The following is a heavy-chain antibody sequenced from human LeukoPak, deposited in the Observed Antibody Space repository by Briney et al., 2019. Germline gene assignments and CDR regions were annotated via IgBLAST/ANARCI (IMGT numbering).Heavy chain of an antibody. CDR3: ATPPTVTRNY. D-gene: IGHD4-17*01. CDR1: GFTFSSYA. V-gene: IGHV3-23*01. CDR2: ISGSGGRT. J-gene: IGHJ4*02. Sequence: GGSLRLSCAPSGFTFSSYAMSWVRQAPGKGLEWVSSISGSGGRTHYADSVRGRFTISRDNSKNTLYLQMDSLRAEDTAVYYCATPPTVTRNYWGQGTLVTVSS.